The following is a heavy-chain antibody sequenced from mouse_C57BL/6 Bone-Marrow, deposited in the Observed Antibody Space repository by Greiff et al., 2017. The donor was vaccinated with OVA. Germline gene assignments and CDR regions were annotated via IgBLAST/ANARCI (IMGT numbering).Heavy chain of an antibody. D-gene: IGHD2-4*01. V-gene: IGHV1-50*01. CDR1: GYTFTSYW. CDR2: IDPSDSYT. J-gene: IGHJ2*01. Sequence: QVQLQQPGAELVKPGASVKLSCKASGYTFTSYWMQWVKQRPGQGLEWIGEIDPSDSYTNYNQKFKGKATLTVDTSSSTAYMQLSSLTSEDSAVYYCARWGGDYDGYFDYWGQGTTLTVSS. CDR3: ARWGGDYDGYFDY.